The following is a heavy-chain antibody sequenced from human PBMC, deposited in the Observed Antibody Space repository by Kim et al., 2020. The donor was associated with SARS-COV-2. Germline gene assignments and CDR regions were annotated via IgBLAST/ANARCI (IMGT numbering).Heavy chain of an antibody. CDR1: GFTFSSNA. CDR3: ARDNGQYSGYDYQIGAFDY. CDR2: VSYDGNTQ. D-gene: IGHD5-12*01. Sequence: GGSLRLSCAASGFTFSSNAIHWVRQAPGKGLEWVSVVSYDGNTQYYADSVKGRFTISRDNSKNTLYLQMNSLRVEDTAVYYCARDNGQYSGYDYQIGAFDYWGQGTLVTVSS. V-gene: IGHV3-30*04. J-gene: IGHJ4*02.